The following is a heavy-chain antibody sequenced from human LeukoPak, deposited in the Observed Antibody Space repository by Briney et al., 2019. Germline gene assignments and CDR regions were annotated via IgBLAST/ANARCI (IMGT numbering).Heavy chain of an antibody. CDR3: ARELHSSWFDY. V-gene: IGHV1-2*04. J-gene: IGHJ4*02. D-gene: IGHD6-13*01. Sequence: ASERLSCTAAGHAFTDCHVNWGRHAPGQRLQWIRWSNPNTGVTKYAQKFEGWVTITRDTSISTAYMALSRLRSDDTAIYYCARELHSSWFDYWGQGTLVTASS. CDR1: GHAFTDCH. CDR2: SNPNTGVT.